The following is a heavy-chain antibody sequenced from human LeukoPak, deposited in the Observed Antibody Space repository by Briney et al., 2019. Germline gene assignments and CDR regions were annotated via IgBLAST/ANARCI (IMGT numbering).Heavy chain of an antibody. Sequence: GGSLRLSCAVSGLTFSSSWMDWVCQAPGKGLEWVASINPDGNKKYSADSVKGRFTISRDNAENSLYLQMDSLRVEDTAFYYCARDLAYSRLDYWGQGMLVTVSS. V-gene: IGHV3-7*01. D-gene: IGHD5-18*01. CDR3: ARDLAYSRLDY. CDR1: GLTFSSSW. J-gene: IGHJ4*02. CDR2: INPDGNKK.